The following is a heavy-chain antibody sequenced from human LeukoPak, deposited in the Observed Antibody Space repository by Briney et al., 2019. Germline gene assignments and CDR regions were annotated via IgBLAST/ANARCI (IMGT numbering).Heavy chain of an antibody. CDR1: GGSISSSSYY. CDR3: ARADYGDLAP. D-gene: IGHD4-17*01. J-gene: IGHJ5*02. Sequence: SETLSLTCTVSGGSISSSSYYWGWIRQPPGKGLEWIGSIYYSGSTYYNPSLKSRVTISVDTSKNQFSLNLSSVTAADTAVYYCARADYGDLAPWGQGTLVTVSS. V-gene: IGHV4-39*07. CDR2: IYYSGST.